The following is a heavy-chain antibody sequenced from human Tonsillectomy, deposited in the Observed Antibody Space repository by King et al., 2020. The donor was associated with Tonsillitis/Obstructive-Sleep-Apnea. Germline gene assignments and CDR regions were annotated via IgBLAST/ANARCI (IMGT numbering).Heavy chain of an antibody. Sequence: LVESGGGLVQPGGSLRLSCVASGFTLNHHWMTWVRQAPGKGLEWVANIKEDGSEKNYVDSVKGRFTVSRDNARNSLYLQMNSLRAEDTAVYYCARDLSVVVAAIWYDVHDIWGQGTMVTVSP. J-gene: IGHJ3*02. V-gene: IGHV3-7*01. CDR3: ARDLSVVVAAIWYDVHDI. D-gene: IGHD2-21*02. CDR2: IKEDGSEK. CDR1: GFTLNHHW.